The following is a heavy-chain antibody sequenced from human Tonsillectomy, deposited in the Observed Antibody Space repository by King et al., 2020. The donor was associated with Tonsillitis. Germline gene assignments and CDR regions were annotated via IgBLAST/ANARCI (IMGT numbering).Heavy chain of an antibody. CDR1: GYTFTTHQ. CDR2: MNPHSGNA. Sequence: QVQLVESGAEVKKPGASVKVSCETSGYTFTTHQISWVRQASGQGLEWMGWMNPHSGNADYARQFQGRVTMTRNTSTNTAYMQLSSLRSEDTAVCYCARSTDCTGGSCYVWNYWGQGTLVTVSS. J-gene: IGHJ4*02. V-gene: IGHV1-8*01. CDR3: ARSTDCTGGSCYVWNY. D-gene: IGHD2-15*01.